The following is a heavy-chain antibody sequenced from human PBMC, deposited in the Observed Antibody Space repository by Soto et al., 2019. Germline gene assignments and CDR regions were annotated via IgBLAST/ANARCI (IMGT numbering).Heavy chain of an antibody. CDR1: GGSISSGGYY. Sequence: SETLSLTCTVSGGSISSGGYYWSWIRQHPGKGLEWIGYIYYSGSTYYNPSLKSRVTISVDTSKNQFSLKLSSVTAADTAVYYCARAESEEYYYYMAVWGKGTTVTVSS. V-gene: IGHV4-31*03. CDR2: IYYSGST. J-gene: IGHJ6*03. CDR3: ARAESEEYYYYMAV.